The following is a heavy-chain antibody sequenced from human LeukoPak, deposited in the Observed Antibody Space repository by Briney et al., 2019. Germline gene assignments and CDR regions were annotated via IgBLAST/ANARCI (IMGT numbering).Heavy chain of an antibody. J-gene: IGHJ6*02. D-gene: IGHD6-6*01. CDR1: GFTFSSYE. Sequence: PGGSLRLSCAASGFTFSSYEMNWVRQAPGKGLEWVSYISSSGSTIYYADSVKGRFTISRDNAKNSLYLQMNSLRAEDTGVYYCARDGFRYTSSSGRYYYYGMDVWGQGTTVTVSS. V-gene: IGHV3-48*03. CDR2: ISSSGSTI. CDR3: ARDGFRYTSSSGRYYYYGMDV.